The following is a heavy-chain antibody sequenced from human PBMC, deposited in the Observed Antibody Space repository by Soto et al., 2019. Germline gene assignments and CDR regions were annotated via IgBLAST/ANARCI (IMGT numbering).Heavy chain of an antibody. CDR3: ARDDPVISRQQLVRNYGMDV. J-gene: IGHJ6*02. V-gene: IGHV3-30-3*01. D-gene: IGHD6-13*01. CDR1: GFTFSSYA. Sequence: QVQLVESGGGVVQPGRSLRLSCAASGFTFSSYAMHWVRQAPGKGLEWVAVISYDGSNKYYADSVKGRFTISRDNSKNTXYXXMNSLRAEDTAVYYCARDDPVISRQQLVRNYGMDVWGQGTTVTVSS. CDR2: ISYDGSNK.